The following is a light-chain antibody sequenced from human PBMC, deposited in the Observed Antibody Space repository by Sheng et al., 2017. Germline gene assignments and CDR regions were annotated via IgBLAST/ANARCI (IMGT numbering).Light chain of an antibody. V-gene: IGKV1-39*01. CDR1: QNINNF. CDR3: QQTYSTVWA. Sequence: DIQMTQSPSSLSASVGYRVTITCRASQNINNFLNWYQQKPGRAPNLLIYAASSLQSGVPSRFSGSGSGTDFTLTISSLQPEDFATYYCQQTYSTVWAFGQGTKVEIK. CDR2: AAS. J-gene: IGKJ1*01.